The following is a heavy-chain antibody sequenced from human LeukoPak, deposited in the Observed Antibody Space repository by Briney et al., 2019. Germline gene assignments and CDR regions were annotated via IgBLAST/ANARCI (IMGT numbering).Heavy chain of an antibody. CDR1: GYTFTSYY. D-gene: IGHD6-13*01. Sequence: ASVKVSCKASGYTFTSYYMHWVRQAPGQGLEWMGWINPNSGGTNYAQKFQGRVTMTRDTSISTAYMELSRLRSDDTAVYYCATSSWYGDAFDIWGQGTMVTVSS. CDR3: ATSSWYGDAFDI. CDR2: INPNSGGT. J-gene: IGHJ3*02. V-gene: IGHV1-2*02.